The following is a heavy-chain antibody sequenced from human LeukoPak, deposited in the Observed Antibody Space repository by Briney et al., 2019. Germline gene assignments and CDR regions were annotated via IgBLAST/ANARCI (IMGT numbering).Heavy chain of an antibody. J-gene: IGHJ4*02. CDR1: GYTFTSYA. Sequence: GASVTVSCKASGYTFTSYAMYWVRQAPGQRLEWMGWINAGNGNTKYSQKFQGRVTITRDTSASTAYMELSSLRSEDTAVYYCARAIRYYDILTGYSPYYFDYWGQGTLVTVSS. CDR2: INAGNGNT. V-gene: IGHV1-3*01. CDR3: ARAIRYYDILTGYSPYYFDY. D-gene: IGHD3-9*01.